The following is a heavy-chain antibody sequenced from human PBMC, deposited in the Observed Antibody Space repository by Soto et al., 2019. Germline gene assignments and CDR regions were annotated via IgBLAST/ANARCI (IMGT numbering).Heavy chain of an antibody. D-gene: IGHD6-19*01. J-gene: IGHJ5*02. Sequence: SETLSLTCTVSGGSISSSSYYWGWIRQPPGKGLEWIGSIYYSGSTYYNPSLKSRVTISVDTSKNQFSLKLSSVTAADTAVYYCARHVSGWYWGTPEGTGLEEPPNWFDPWGQGTLVTVSS. CDR1: GGSISSSSYY. V-gene: IGHV4-39*01. CDR2: IYYSGST. CDR3: ARHVSGWYWGTPEGTGLEEPPNWFDP.